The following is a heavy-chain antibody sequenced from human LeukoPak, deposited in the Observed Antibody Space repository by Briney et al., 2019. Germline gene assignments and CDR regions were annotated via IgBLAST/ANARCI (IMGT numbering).Heavy chain of an antibody. CDR1: GFTFSSYS. CDR2: ISSSSSYI. V-gene: IGHV3-21*01. CDR3: ARDSYDFWSGYDY. J-gene: IGHJ4*02. D-gene: IGHD3-3*01. Sequence: GGSLRLSCAASGFTFSSYSMNWVRQAPGKGLEWVSSISSSSSYIYYADSVKGRFTISRDNAKNSLYLQMNSLRAEDTAVYYCARDSYDFWSGYDYWGQGTLVIV.